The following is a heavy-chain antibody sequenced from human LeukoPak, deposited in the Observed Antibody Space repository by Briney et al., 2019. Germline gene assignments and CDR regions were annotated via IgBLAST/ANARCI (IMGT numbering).Heavy chain of an antibody. CDR2: ISYYGSNK. Sequence: GRSLRLSCAASGFTFSNYAMHWVRQAPGKGLEWVAVISYYGSNKYYADSVKGRFTISRDNSKNTLYVQMNSLRAEDTAVYYCARDPKGGYSYGWGAFDIWGQGTMVTVSS. CDR1: GFTFSNYA. V-gene: IGHV3-30-3*01. CDR3: ARDPKGGYSYGWGAFDI. D-gene: IGHD5-18*01. J-gene: IGHJ3*02.